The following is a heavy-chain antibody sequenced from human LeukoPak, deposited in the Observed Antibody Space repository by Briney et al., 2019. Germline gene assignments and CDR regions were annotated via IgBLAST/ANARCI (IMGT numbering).Heavy chain of an antibody. J-gene: IGHJ6*02. D-gene: IGHD2-15*01. CDR1: GFTFSNYW. V-gene: IGHV3-66*01. CDR3: ARTPDCSGGSCYYYYGMDV. Sequence: GGSLRLSCAASGFTFSNYWMHWVRQAPGKGLEWVSVIYSGGSTYYADSVKGRFTISRDNSKNTLYLQMNSLRAEDTAVYYCARTPDCSGGSCYYYYGMDVWGQGTTVTVSS. CDR2: IYSGGST.